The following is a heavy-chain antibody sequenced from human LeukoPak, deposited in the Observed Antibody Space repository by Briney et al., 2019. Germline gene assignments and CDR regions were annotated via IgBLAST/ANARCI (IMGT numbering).Heavy chain of an antibody. V-gene: IGHV3-23*01. J-gene: IGHJ3*02. CDR3: AKDRDDYVWGSYLGAFDI. CDR1: GFTFSSYG. Sequence: GGSLGLSCAASGFTFSSYGMSWVRQAPGKGLEWVSAISGGGTSTWYADSVKGRFTISRDNSKNTLYLQMNSLRSEDTAVFYCAKDRDDYVWGSYLGAFDIWGQGTMVTVSS. CDR2: ISGGGTST. D-gene: IGHD3-16*01.